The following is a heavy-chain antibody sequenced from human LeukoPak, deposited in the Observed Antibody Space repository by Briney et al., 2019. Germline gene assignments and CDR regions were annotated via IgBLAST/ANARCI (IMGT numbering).Heavy chain of an antibody. CDR2: ISFDGSNE. J-gene: IGHJ4*02. Sequence: GGSLRLSCAASGITFSGYAMYWVRQAPGKGLEWVAVISFDGSNEYYPDSVQGRFTISRDNSKNTLYLQVNSLRDEDTAVYYCARGAPPDLWGQGTLVSVSS. V-gene: IGHV3-30-3*01. CDR1: GITFSGYA. CDR3: ARGAPPDL.